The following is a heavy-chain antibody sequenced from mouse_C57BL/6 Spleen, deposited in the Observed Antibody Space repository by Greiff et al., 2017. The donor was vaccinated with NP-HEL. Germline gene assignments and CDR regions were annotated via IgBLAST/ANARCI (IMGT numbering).Heavy chain of an antibody. J-gene: IGHJ3*01. D-gene: IGHD2-3*01. CDR1: GYTFTSYW. CDR2: IDPSDSET. V-gene: IGHV1-52*01. CDR3: ARKRDGYYPFAY. Sequence: QVQLQQPGAELVRPGSSVKLSCKASGYTFTSYWMHWVKQRPIQGLEWIGNIDPSDSETHYNQKFKDKATLTVDKSSSTAYMQLSSLTSEDSAVYYCARKRDGYYPFAYWGQGTLVTVSA.